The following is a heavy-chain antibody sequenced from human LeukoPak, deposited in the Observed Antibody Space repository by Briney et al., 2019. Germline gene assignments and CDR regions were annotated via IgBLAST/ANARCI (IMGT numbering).Heavy chain of an antibody. D-gene: IGHD2-2*01. CDR3: ARLGAYCSSTSCPPGFDY. J-gene: IGHJ4*02. V-gene: IGHV5-51*01. CDR2: IYPGDSDT. CDR1: GYSFTSYW. Sequence: GESLKISCKGSGYSFTSYWIGWVRQMPGKGLEWMGIIYPGDSDTRYSPSFQGQVTISADKSISTAYLQWSSLKASDTAMYYCARLGAYCSSTSCPPGFDYWGQGTLVTVSS.